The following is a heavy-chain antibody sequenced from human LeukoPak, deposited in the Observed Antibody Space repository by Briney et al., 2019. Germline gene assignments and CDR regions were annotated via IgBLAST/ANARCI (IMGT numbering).Heavy chain of an antibody. J-gene: IGHJ3*02. Sequence: GGSLRLSCAASGFNFDGYALHWVRQAPGKGLEWVSGISWNSAGIGYADSVKGRFTISRDNAKNSLYLQMNSLRAEDTAFYYCTKDIIFDSSAHGAFDIWGQGTMVTVSS. D-gene: IGHD3-22*01. CDR1: GFNFDGYA. CDR3: TKDIIFDSSAHGAFDI. V-gene: IGHV3-9*01. CDR2: ISWNSAGI.